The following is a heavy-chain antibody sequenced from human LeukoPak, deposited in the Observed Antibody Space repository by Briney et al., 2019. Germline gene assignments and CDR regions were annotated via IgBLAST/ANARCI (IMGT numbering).Heavy chain of an antibody. Sequence: GGSLRLSCAASGFTFTSYGMHWVRQAPGKGLEWVAVIWYDGSNKYYADSVKGRFTISRDNSKNTLYLQMNSLRAEDTAVYYCARDSARYCSGGSCLGMYVWGQGTTVTVSS. CDR1: GFTFTSYG. J-gene: IGHJ6*02. D-gene: IGHD2-15*01. V-gene: IGHV3-33*01. CDR2: IWYDGSNK. CDR3: ARDSARYCSGGSCLGMYV.